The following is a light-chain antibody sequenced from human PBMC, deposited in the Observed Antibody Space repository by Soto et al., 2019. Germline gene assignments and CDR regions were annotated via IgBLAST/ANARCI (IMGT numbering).Light chain of an antibody. CDR3: QQYSSWVT. V-gene: IGKV3-15*01. Sequence: EIVMTQSPVTLSLSPGDTATLSCRASQTITSNLAWYQQKPGQHPRLLIYGASTRATGIPARFSGSGSGTEFTLTITKLQSEDFAVYYCQQYSSWVTFGGGTQLEI. CDR2: GAS. CDR1: QTITSN. J-gene: IGKJ4*01.